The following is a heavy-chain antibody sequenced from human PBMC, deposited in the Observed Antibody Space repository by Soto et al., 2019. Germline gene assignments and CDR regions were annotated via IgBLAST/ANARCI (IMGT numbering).Heavy chain of an antibody. CDR1: GGSVSSSDW. V-gene: IGHV4-4*02. Sequence: QVQLQESGPGLVKPSGTLSLTCTVSGGSVSSSDWWSWVRQPPGKGLEWIGQISHSGSTNYRPSLKSRVTKSVDTSKNPCSLKLTSVTAADTAVYFGAIMANSGWFDPWGQGVLVSVSS. J-gene: IGHJ5*02. CDR2: ISHSGST. CDR3: AIMANSGWFDP.